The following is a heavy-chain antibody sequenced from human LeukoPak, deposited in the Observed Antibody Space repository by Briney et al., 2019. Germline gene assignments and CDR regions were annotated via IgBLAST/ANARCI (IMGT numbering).Heavy chain of an antibody. CDR2: INPSGGST. CDR3: ASLFATEGSYYYYYYGMDV. Sequence: ASVKVSCKASGYTFTSYYMHWVRQAPGQGLEWMGIINPSGGSTSYAQMFQGRVTMTRDTSTSTVYMELSSLRSEDTAVYYCASLFATEGSYYYYYYGMDVWGQGTTVTVSS. D-gene: IGHD1-26*01. CDR1: GYTFTSYY. J-gene: IGHJ6*02. V-gene: IGHV1-46*01.